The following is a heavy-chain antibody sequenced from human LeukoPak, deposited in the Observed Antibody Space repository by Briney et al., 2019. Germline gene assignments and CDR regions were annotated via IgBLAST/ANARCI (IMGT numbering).Heavy chain of an antibody. Sequence: SGGSLRLSCAASGFTFSSYSMNWVRQAPGKGLEWVSYISSSSSTTYYADSVKGRFTVSRDNSKNTLYLQMNSLRADDTAVYYCAKGPRQQLVTRFDNWGQGTLVTVSS. J-gene: IGHJ4*02. CDR1: GFTFSSYS. D-gene: IGHD6-13*01. V-gene: IGHV3-48*01. CDR3: AKGPRQQLVTRFDN. CDR2: ISSSSSTT.